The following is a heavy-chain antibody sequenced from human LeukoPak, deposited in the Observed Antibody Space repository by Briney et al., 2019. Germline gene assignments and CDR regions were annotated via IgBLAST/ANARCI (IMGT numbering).Heavy chain of an antibody. J-gene: IGHJ6*02. CDR1: GFTFSSYE. CDR2: ISSSGGTI. Sequence: GGSLRLSCAASGFTFSSYEVNWARQAPGKGLEWVSYISSSGGTIYYADSVRGRFTISRDNAKNSLYLQMNSLRAEDTAVYYCARGFVAGELTPLMDVWGRGTTVTVSS. CDR3: ARGFVAGELTPLMDV. D-gene: IGHD6-19*01. V-gene: IGHV3-48*03.